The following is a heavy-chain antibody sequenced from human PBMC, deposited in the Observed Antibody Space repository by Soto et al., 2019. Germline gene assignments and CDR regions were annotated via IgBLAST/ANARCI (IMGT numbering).Heavy chain of an antibody. CDR2: IRSKAYGGTT. CDR1: GFTFGDYA. Sequence: GSLRLSCTASGFTFGDYAMSWFRQAPGKGLEWVGFIRSKAYGGTTEYAASVKGRFTISRDDSKSIAYLQMNSLKTEDTAVYYCTRDLVVVVPAARQYYYMDVWGKGTTVTVSS. D-gene: IGHD2-2*01. CDR3: TRDLVVVVPAARQYYYMDV. V-gene: IGHV3-49*03. J-gene: IGHJ6*03.